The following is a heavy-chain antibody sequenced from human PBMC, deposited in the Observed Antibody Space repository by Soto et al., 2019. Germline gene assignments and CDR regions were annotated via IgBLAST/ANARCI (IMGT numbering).Heavy chain of an antibody. CDR3: ARWPQPRYTADPYAVEV. Sequence: QVHMVQSGTEVKKPGSSVKVSCQASGGTFSSSGFSWVRQAPGQGLEWMGMIVPSLDTTNYAQKFQARVTITADEVTSTAYMELRSLRSEDTAVYYCARWPQPRYTADPYAVEVCGQGTWVIGSS. CDR1: GGTFSSSG. V-gene: IGHV1-69*11. J-gene: IGHJ6*02. CDR2: IVPSLDTT. D-gene: IGHD3-16*02.